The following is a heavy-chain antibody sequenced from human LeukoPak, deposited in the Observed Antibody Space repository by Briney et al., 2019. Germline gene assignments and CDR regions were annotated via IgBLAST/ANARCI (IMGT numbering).Heavy chain of an antibody. CDR3: ARNYYGSGSYRAYFDY. J-gene: IGHJ4*02. CDR1: GFTFSSYA. D-gene: IGHD3-10*01. CDR2: ISGSGGST. Sequence: PGGSLRLSCAASGFTFSSYAMSWVRQAPGKGLEWVSAISGSGGSTYYADSVKGRFTISRDNSKNTLYLQMNSLRAEDTAVYYCARNYYGSGSYRAYFDYWGQGTLVTVSS. V-gene: IGHV3-23*01.